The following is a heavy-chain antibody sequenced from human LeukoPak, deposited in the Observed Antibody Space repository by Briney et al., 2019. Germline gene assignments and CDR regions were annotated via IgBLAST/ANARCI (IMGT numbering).Heavy chain of an antibody. CDR2: ISSSSSYI. CDR1: GFTFSSYS. D-gene: IGHD3-10*01. CDR3: ARDEGGEYYYGSGSYNY. Sequence: GGSLSLSCAASGFTFSSYSMNWVRQAPGKGLEWVSSISSSSSYIYYADSVKGRFTISRDNAKNSLYLQMNSLRAEDTAVYYCARDEGGEYYYGSGSYNYWGQGTPVTVSS. V-gene: IGHV3-21*01. J-gene: IGHJ4*02.